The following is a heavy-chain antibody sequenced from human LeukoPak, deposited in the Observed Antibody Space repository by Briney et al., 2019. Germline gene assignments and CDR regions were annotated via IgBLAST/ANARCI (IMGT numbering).Heavy chain of an antibody. J-gene: IGHJ6*03. D-gene: IGHD1-1*01. CDR3: ARGPTGTHHYYMDV. Sequence: ASVKVSCKASGYTFTSYGINWVRQATGQGLEWMGWMNPNSGNTGYAQKFQGRVTMTRNTSITTAYMELSSLRSEHTAMYYCARGPTGTHHYYMDVWGKGTTVTVSS. CDR1: GYTFTSYG. V-gene: IGHV1-8*01. CDR2: MNPNSGNT.